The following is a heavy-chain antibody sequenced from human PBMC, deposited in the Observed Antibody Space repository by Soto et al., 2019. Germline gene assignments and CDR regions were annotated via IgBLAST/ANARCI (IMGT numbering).Heavy chain of an antibody. J-gene: IGHJ5*02. CDR2: IFANGHT. Sequence: SETLSLTCIVSGGSISEKYWNWVRQPPGKGLEWIGLIFANGHTDYTPSLKSRVTMSVDASKNQFSLRLTSMTAADTAVYYCVASLAASGLNWLDPWGRGTLVTVSS. CDR1: GGSISEKY. CDR3: VASLAASGLNWLDP. V-gene: IGHV4-4*07. D-gene: IGHD6-13*01.